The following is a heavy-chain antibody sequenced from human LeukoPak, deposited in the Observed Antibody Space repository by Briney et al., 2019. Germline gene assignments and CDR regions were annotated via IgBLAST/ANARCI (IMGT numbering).Heavy chain of an antibody. CDR2: IKQDGSEK. CDR1: GFTFSSYG. D-gene: IGHD5-12*01. CDR3: AREPSGYDLDY. J-gene: IGHJ4*02. Sequence: GGTLRLSCAASGFTFSSYGMSWVRQAPGKGLEWVANIKQDGSEKYYVDSVKGRFTISRDNAKNSLYLQMNSLRAEDTAVYYCAREPSGYDLDYWGQGTLVTVSS. V-gene: IGHV3-7*01.